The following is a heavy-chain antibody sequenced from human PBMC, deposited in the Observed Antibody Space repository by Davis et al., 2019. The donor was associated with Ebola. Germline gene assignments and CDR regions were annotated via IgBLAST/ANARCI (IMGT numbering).Heavy chain of an antibody. Sequence: GESLKLSCAASGFTFSRYTMNWVRQVPGKGLQWVSSISSSGHYIYYADSVKGRFTISRDNAQNSLYLEMNSLRVEDTAMYYCARETSDDYWGQGTLVTVSS. CDR2: ISSSGHYI. V-gene: IGHV3-21*01. D-gene: IGHD6-6*01. J-gene: IGHJ4*02. CDR1: GFTFSRYT. CDR3: ARETSDDY.